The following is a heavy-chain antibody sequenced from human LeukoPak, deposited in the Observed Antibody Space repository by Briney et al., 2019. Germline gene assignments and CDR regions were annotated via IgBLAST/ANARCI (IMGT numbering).Heavy chain of an antibody. CDR2: ISYDGSNK. J-gene: IGHJ3*01. Sequence: GRSLRLSCAASGFTFSSYAMHWVRQAPGKGLEWVAVISYDGSNKYYADSVKGRFTISRDNSKNTLYLQMNSLRAEDTAVYYCAKGIREMTTVTTVDYWGQGTMVTVSS. V-gene: IGHV3-30-3*01. CDR3: AKGIREMTTVTTVDY. D-gene: IGHD4-17*01. CDR1: GFTFSSYA.